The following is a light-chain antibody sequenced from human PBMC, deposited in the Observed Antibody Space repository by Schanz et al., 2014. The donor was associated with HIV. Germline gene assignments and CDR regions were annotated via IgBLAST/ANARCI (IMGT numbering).Light chain of an antibody. CDR2: DAS. Sequence: EVVLTQSPDTLSLSPGERATLSCRASQSVSSTHVAWYQQKPGQAPRLLIHDASNRATGIPARFSGSGSGTDFTLTISRLEPEDFAVYYCQHYGSSFGPGTKVDIK. V-gene: IGKV3-20*01. CDR3: QHYGSS. CDR1: QSVSSTH. J-gene: IGKJ3*01.